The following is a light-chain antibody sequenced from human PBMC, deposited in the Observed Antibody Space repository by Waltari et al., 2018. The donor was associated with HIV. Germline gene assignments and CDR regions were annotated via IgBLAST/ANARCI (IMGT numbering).Light chain of an antibody. CDR1: QSVLYSSNNKND. V-gene: IGKV4-1*01. CDR3: QQYYSTPPYT. CDR2: WAF. Sequence: DIVMTQSPDSLAVSLGERATINCKSSQSVLYSSNNKNDLAWYQQKPGQPPKLLIYWAFTLESGVPYRFSGSGSGTDFTLTISSLQAEDVAVYYCQQYYSTPPYTFGQGTKLEIK. J-gene: IGKJ2*01.